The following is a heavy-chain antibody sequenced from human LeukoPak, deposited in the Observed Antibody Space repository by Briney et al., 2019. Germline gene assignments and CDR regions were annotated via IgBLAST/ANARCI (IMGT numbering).Heavy chain of an antibody. CDR3: ARRTPGYCSGGSCYAFQH. CDR2: ISSASGTI. Sequence: GGSLRLSCAASGFTFTSFSMNWVRQAPGKGLEWVSYISSASGTIYYADSVKGRFTISRDNAQNSLYLQMNSLRAEDTAVYYCARRTPGYCSGGSCYAFQHWGQGTLVTVSS. J-gene: IGHJ1*01. D-gene: IGHD2-15*01. CDR1: GFTFTSFS. V-gene: IGHV3-48*04.